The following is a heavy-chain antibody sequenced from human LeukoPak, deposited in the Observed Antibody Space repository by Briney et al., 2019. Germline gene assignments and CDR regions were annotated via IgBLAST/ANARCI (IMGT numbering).Heavy chain of an antibody. CDR3: AKAPVTTCRGAFCYPFDY. J-gene: IGHJ4*02. D-gene: IGHD2-15*01. CDR2: ISGSGGST. Sequence: GGSLRLSCAASGFTFSSYAMSWVRQAPGKGLEWVSAISGSGGSTYHADSVKGRFTISRDSSKNTLFLQMNRLRPEDAAVYYCAKAPVTTCRGAFCYPFDYWGLGTLVTVSS. V-gene: IGHV3-23*01. CDR1: GFTFSSYA.